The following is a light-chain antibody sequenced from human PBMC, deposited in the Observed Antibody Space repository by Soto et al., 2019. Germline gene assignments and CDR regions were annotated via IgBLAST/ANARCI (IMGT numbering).Light chain of an antibody. V-gene: IGLV2-14*01. CDR1: GTDVGGYIY. CDR3: SSYTGSSTLYV. J-gene: IGLJ1*01. Sequence: QSALTQPASVSGSPGQSITISCTGTGTDVGGYIYVSWYQQHPGKAPKLMIYDVSNRPSGVSYRFSGSKSGNTASLTISGLQAEDEADYYCSSYTGSSTLYVFGTGTQLTVL. CDR2: DVS.